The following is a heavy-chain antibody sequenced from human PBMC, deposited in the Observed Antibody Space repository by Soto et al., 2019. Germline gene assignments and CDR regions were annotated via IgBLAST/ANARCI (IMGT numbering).Heavy chain of an antibody. CDR2: ISYDGSNK. Sequence: QVQLVESGGGVVQPGRSLRLSCAASGFTFSSYAMHWVRQAPGKGLEWVAVISYDGSNKYYADSVKGRFTISRDNSKNTLYLQMNSLRAEDTAVYYCARESKTYYDILTGYSHWKDMGGVFDYWGQGTLVTVSS. V-gene: IGHV3-30-3*01. CDR3: ARESKTYYDILTGYSHWKDMGGVFDY. D-gene: IGHD3-9*01. J-gene: IGHJ4*02. CDR1: GFTFSSYA.